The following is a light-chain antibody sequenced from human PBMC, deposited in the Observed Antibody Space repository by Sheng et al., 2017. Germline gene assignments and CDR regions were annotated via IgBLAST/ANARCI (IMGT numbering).Light chain of an antibody. CDR1: SSNIGNNY. CDR2: DNN. J-gene: IGLJ3*02. Sequence: QKVTISCSGSSSNIGNNYVSWYQQLPGTVPKLLIYDNNKRPSGIPDRFSGSKSGTSATLGITGLQTGDEADYYCGTWDSSLSAWVFGGGTKLTVL. V-gene: IGLV1-51*01. CDR3: GTWDSSLSAWV.